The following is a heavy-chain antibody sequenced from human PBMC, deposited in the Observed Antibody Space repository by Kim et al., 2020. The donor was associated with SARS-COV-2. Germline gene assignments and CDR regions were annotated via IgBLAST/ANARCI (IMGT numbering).Heavy chain of an antibody. CDR3: VRDQTRGGFDY. CDR2: ITTTSSYI. CDR1: GFTFSTYS. D-gene: IGHD3-16*01. J-gene: IGHJ4*02. Sequence: GGSLRLSCAASGFTFSTYSMNWVRQAPGKGLEWVSSITTTSSYIYYADSVKGRFTISRDNARNSLYLQMNSLRAEDTAVYYCVRDQTRGGFDYWGRGTLVTVSS. V-gene: IGHV3-21*01.